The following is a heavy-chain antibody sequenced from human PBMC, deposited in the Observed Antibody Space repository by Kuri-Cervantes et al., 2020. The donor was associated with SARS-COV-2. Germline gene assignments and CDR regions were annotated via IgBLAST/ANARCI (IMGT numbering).Heavy chain of an antibody. CDR3: AREGAVGATTYYYYGMDV. CDR1: GFTFSSYG. CDR2: ISYDGSNK. D-gene: IGHD1-26*01. V-gene: IGHV3-33*05. J-gene: IGHJ6*02. Sequence: GGSLRLSCAASGFTFSSYGMHWVRQAPGKGLEWVAVISYDGSNKYYADSVKGRFTISRDNSKNTLYLQMNSLRAEDTAVYYCAREGAVGATTYYYYGMDVWGQGTMVTVSS.